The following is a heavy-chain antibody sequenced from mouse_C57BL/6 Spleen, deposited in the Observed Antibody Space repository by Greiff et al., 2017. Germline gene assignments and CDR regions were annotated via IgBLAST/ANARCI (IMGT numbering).Heavy chain of an antibody. J-gene: IGHJ3*01. D-gene: IGHD2-5*01. CDR3: ARRSYYSNYGGFFAY. CDR2: IDPSDSYT. CDR1: GYTFTSYW. V-gene: IGHV1-50*01. Sequence: VQLQQPGAELVKPGASVKLSCKASGYTFTSYWMQWVKQRPGQGLEWIGEIDPSDSYTNYNQKFKGKATLTVDTSSSTAYMQLSSLTSEDSAVYYCARRSYYSNYGGFFAYWGQGTLVTVSA.